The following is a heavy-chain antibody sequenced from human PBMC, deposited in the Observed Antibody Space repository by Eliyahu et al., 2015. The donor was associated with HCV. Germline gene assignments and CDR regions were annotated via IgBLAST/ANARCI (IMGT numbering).Heavy chain of an antibody. CDR3: ARGAGYSSGWSDAFDI. J-gene: IGHJ3*02. V-gene: IGHV3-13*04. CDR2: IGTAGDT. CDR1: GFTFXSYD. Sequence: EVQLVESGGGLVQPGGSLRLSCAAXGFTFXSYDMHWVRQATGKGLEWVSAIGTAGDTYYPGSVKGRFTISRENAKNSLYLQMNSLRAGDTAVYYCARGAGYSSGWSDAFDIWGQGTMVTVSS. D-gene: IGHD6-19*01.